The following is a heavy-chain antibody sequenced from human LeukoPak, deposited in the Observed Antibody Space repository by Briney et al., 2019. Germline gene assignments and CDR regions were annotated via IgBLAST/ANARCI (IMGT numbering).Heavy chain of an antibody. D-gene: IGHD6-13*01. Sequence: ASVKVSCKASGHTFTSYGISWVRQAPGQGLEGMGWISAYNGNTNYAHKLQGRVTMTTDTSTSTAYMELRSLRSDDTAVYYCARGVPIAAAGTSFDYWGQGTLVTVSS. V-gene: IGHV1-18*01. CDR2: ISAYNGNT. CDR1: GHTFTSYG. CDR3: ARGVPIAAAGTSFDY. J-gene: IGHJ4*02.